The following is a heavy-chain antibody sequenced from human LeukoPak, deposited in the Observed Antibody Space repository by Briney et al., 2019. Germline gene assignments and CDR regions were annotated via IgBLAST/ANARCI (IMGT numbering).Heavy chain of an antibody. CDR2: IYTSGST. Sequence: SETLSLTCTVSGGSISSGSYYWSWIRQPAGKGLEWIGRIYTSGSTNYNPSLKSRVTISVDTSKNQFSLKLSSVTAADTAVYYCARDTYDSSGYYNDAFDIWGQGTMVTVSS. V-gene: IGHV4-61*02. D-gene: IGHD3-22*01. J-gene: IGHJ3*02. CDR3: ARDTYDSSGYYNDAFDI. CDR1: GGSISSGSYY.